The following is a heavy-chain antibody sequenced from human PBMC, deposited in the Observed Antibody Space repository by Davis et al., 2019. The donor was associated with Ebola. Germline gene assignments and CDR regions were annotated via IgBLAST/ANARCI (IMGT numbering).Heavy chain of an antibody. D-gene: IGHD3-16*02. V-gene: IGHV4-34*01. Sequence: SETLSLTCAVYGGSFSGYYWSWIRQPPGKGLEWIGEINHSGSTNYNPSLKSRVTISVDTSKNQFSLKLSSVTAADTAVYYCARVPLVRYDYIWGSYRKYYYGMDVWGQGTTVTVSS. J-gene: IGHJ6*02. CDR2: INHSGST. CDR3: ARVPLVRYDYIWGSYRKYYYGMDV. CDR1: GGSFSGYY.